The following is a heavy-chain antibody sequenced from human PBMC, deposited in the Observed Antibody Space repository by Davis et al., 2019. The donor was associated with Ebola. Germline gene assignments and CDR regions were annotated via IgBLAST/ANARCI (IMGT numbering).Heavy chain of an antibody. V-gene: IGHV4-39*01. CDR1: GGSISSSSYY. CDR3: ASQYSSSWYGGDN. D-gene: IGHD6-13*01. Sequence: PSETLSLTCTVSGGSISSSSYYWGWIRQPPGKGLEWIGSIYYSGSTYYNPSLKSRVTISVDTSKNQFSLKLSSVTAADTAVYYCASQYSSSWYGGDNWGQGTLVTVSS. J-gene: IGHJ4*02. CDR2: IYYSGST.